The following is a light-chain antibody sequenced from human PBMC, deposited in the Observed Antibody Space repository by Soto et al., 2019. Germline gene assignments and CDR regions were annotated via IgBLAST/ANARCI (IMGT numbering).Light chain of an antibody. CDR3: HQYHDWPLT. CDR2: GAS. Sequence: EIVMTQSPATLSVSPGERVTFSCRASQSVSTRLAWYQHKPGQAPRLLIYGASSRAPDIPARFSGSGSGTEFTLTISRLQSEDFAVYYCHQYHDWPLTFGGGTKVEIK. V-gene: IGKV3-15*01. CDR1: QSVSTR. J-gene: IGKJ4*01.